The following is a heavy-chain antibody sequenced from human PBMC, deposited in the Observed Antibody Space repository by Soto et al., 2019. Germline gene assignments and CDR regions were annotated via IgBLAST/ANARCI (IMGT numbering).Heavy chain of an antibody. V-gene: IGHV1-8*01. Sequence: QVQLVQSGAEVKKPGASVKVSCKASGYTFTSYDINWVRQATGQGLEWMGWMNPNSGNTGYSQKFQGRVTMTRNTSMSTAYMELNSLRSEDTAVYYCARFYSSSTLAFDPWGQGTLVTVSS. CDR2: MNPNSGNT. D-gene: IGHD6-6*01. CDR1: GYTFTSYD. J-gene: IGHJ5*02. CDR3: ARFYSSSTLAFDP.